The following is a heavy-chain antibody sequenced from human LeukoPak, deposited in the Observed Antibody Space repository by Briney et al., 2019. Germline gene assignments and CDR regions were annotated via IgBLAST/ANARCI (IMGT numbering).Heavy chain of an antibody. J-gene: IGHJ6*03. CDR2: IYYSGST. Sequence: SETLSLTCTVSGGSISSHYWSWIRQPPGKGLEWIGYIYYSGSTNYNPSLKSRVTISVDTSKNQFSLKLSSVTAADTAVYYCATSVVDVYYYYMDVWGKGTTVTVSS. CDR3: ATSVVDVYYYYMDV. V-gene: IGHV4-59*11. CDR1: GGSISSHY. D-gene: IGHD3-9*01.